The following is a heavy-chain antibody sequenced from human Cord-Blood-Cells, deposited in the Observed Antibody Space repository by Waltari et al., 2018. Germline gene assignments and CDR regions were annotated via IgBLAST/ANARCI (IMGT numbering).Heavy chain of an antibody. CDR2: NIPILGIA. J-gene: IGHJ3*02. CDR1: GGTFSSYA. Sequence: QVQLVQSGAEVKKPGSSVKVSCKASGGTFSSYAISWVRQAPGQGLEWMGGNIPILGIANYAPKFQGRVTITADESTSTAYMGLSSLRSEDTAVYYCARGPAPNYYDSSGYYGAFDIWGQGTMVTVSS. CDR3: ARGPAPNYYDSSGYYGAFDI. D-gene: IGHD3-22*01. V-gene: IGHV1-69*04.